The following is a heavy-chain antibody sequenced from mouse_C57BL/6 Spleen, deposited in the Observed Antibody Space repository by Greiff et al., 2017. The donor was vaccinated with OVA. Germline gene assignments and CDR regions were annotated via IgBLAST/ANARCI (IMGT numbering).Heavy chain of an antibody. CDR2: IHPSDSDT. J-gene: IGHJ3*01. CDR1: GYTFTSYW. CDR3: AIGDGNYEAY. V-gene: IGHV1-74*01. D-gene: IGHD2-1*01. Sequence: QVHVKQPGAELVKPGASVKVSCKASGYTFTSYWMHWVKQRPGQGLEWIGRIHPSDSDTNYNQKFKGKATLTVDKSSSTAYMQLSSLTSEDSAVYYCAIGDGNYEAYWGQGTLVTVSA.